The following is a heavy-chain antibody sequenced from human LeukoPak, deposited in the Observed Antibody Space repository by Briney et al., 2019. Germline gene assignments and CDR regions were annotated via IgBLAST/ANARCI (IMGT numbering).Heavy chain of an antibody. J-gene: IGHJ4*02. Sequence: ASVKVSCKASGYTFTSYYMHWVRQAPGQGLEWMGWINPNSGGTNYAQKFQGRVTMTRDTSISTAYMELSRLRSDDTAVYYCAMGNYYGSGSYYNAPAHWGQGTLVTVSS. CDR3: AMGNYYGSGSYYNAPAH. CDR2: INPNSGGT. V-gene: IGHV1-2*02. CDR1: GYTFTSYY. D-gene: IGHD3-10*01.